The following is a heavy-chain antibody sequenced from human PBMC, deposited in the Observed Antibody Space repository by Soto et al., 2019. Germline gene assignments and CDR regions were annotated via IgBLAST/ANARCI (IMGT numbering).Heavy chain of an antibody. J-gene: IGHJ6*02. CDR3: ARGGAVAGSYYYYGMDV. V-gene: IGHV4-34*01. D-gene: IGHD6-19*01. CDR1: GGSFSGYY. Sequence: SETLSLTCAVYGGSFSGYYWGWIRQPPGKGLEWIGEINHSGSTNYNPSLKSRVTISVDTSKNQFSLKLSSVTAADTAVYYCARGGAVAGSYYYYGMDVWGQGTTVTVSS. CDR2: INHSGST.